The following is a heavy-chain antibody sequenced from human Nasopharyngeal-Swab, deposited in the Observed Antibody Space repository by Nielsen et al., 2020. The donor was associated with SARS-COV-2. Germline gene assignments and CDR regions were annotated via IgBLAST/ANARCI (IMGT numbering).Heavy chain of an antibody. V-gene: IGHV4-39*01. D-gene: IGHD1-26*01. CDR2: IYYSGST. CDR3: ATPWELSAY. Sequence: PGKGLEWIGCIYYSGSTYYNPSLKSRVTISVDTSKNQFSLKLSSVTAADTAVYYCATPWELSAYWGQGTLVTVSS. J-gene: IGHJ4*02.